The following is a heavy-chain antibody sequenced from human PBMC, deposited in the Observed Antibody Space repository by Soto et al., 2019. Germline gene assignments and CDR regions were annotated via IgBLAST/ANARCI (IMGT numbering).Heavy chain of an antibody. D-gene: IGHD1-7*01. Sequence: GGSLSLSCAASGFTFTRYSMNWVRQAPGKGLEWVSSISSTTNYIYYGDSMKGRFTISRDNAKNSLYLEMNSLRAEDTAVYYCARESEELTSNFDYWGQGTLVTVSS. CDR1: GFTFTRYS. V-gene: IGHV3-21*06. CDR2: ISSTTNYI. CDR3: ARESEELTSNFDY. J-gene: IGHJ4*02.